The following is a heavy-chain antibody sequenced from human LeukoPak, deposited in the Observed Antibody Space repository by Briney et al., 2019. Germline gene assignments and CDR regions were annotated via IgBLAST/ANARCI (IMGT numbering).Heavy chain of an antibody. CDR1: GYTFTGYY. V-gene: IGHV1-2*06. CDR2: INPNSGGT. J-gene: IGHJ4*02. D-gene: IGHD3-22*01. Sequence: GASVKVSCKASGYTFTGYYMHWLRQAPGQGLEWMGRINPNSGGTNYAQKFQGRVTMTRDTSISTAYMELSRLRSDDTAVYYCARVVSKGIGDFDYWGQGTLVTVSS. CDR3: ARVVSKGIGDFDY.